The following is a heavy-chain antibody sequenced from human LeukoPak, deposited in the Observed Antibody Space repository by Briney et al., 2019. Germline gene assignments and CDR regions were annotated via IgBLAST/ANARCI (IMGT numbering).Heavy chain of an antibody. CDR3: VRDRAGSGPDGIAFDI. CDR1: GGSISSGGYY. D-gene: IGHD2-15*01. J-gene: IGHJ3*02. Sequence: SETLSLTCTVSGGSISSGGYYWSWIRQHPGKGLEWIGYIYYSGSTYYNPSLKSRVTISVDTSKNQFSLKLSSVTAADTAVYYCVRDRAGSGPDGIAFDIWGQGTMVTVSS. CDR2: IYYSGST. V-gene: IGHV4-31*03.